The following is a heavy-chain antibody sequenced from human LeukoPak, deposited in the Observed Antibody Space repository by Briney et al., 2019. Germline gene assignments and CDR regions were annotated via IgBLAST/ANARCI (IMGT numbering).Heavy chain of an antibody. J-gene: IGHJ4*02. D-gene: IGHD5-24*01. CDR1: GFTSSSYW. Sequence: GGSLRLSCAASGFTSSSYWMHWVRQAPGKGLVWVSHINGDGSSTSYADSVKGRVTISRDNAKNTLYLQINSLTAEDSAVYYCARDRSYNHDYWGQGTLVTVSS. CDR3: ARDRSYNHDY. CDR2: INGDGSST. V-gene: IGHV3-74*01.